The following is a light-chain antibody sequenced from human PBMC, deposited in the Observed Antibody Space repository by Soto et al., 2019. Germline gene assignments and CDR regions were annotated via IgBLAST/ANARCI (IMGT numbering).Light chain of an antibody. Sequence: QSALTQPASVSGSPGQSIAISCTGTSSDVGGYDYVSWYQQHPGRAPKLMIYDVSNRPSGVSNRFSGSKSGNTASLTISGLQPEDEADYYCSSYTSNNSWVFGGGTKLTVL. CDR3: SSYTSNNSWV. J-gene: IGLJ3*02. CDR2: DVS. V-gene: IGLV2-14*01. CDR1: SSDVGGYDY.